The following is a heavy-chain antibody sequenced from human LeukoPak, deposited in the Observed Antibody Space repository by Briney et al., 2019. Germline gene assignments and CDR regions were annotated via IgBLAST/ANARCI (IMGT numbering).Heavy chain of an antibody. Sequence: SQTLSLTCTVSGGSISSGGYYWSWIRQHPGKGLEWIGYIYYSGSTYYNPSLKSRVTISVDTSKNQFSLKLSSVTAADTAVYYCARELNGYYDSSGYYSWFDPWGQGTLVTVSS. CDR1: GGSISSGGYY. CDR2: IYYSGST. J-gene: IGHJ5*02. V-gene: IGHV4-31*03. D-gene: IGHD3-22*01. CDR3: ARELNGYYDSSGYYSWFDP.